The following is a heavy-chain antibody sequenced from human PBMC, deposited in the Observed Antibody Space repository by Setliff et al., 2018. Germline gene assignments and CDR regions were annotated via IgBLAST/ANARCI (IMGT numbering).Heavy chain of an antibody. CDR2: IYYSGST. V-gene: IGHV4-59*01. D-gene: IGHD6-19*01. J-gene: IGHJ5*02. CDR1: GGSISSYY. CDR3: AGGRIAVAGRFWFDP. Sequence: SETLSLTCTVSGGSISSYYWSWIRQPPGKGLEWIGYIYYSGSTNYNPSLKSRVTISVDTSKNQFSLKLSSVTAADTAVYYCAGGRIAVAGRFWFDPWGQGTLVTVSS.